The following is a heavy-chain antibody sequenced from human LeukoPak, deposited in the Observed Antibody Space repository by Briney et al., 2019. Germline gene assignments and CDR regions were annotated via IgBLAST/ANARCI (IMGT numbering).Heavy chain of an antibody. CDR2: INQDGSEK. Sequence: GGSLRLSCAASRFTFSIYWMSWVRQAPGKGLEWVANINQDGSEKFYVDSVKGRFIISRDNAKNSRYLQMNSLRAEDTAVYFCARDPSLVAPPYWGQGTLVTVSS. V-gene: IGHV3-7*01. CDR1: RFTFSIYW. J-gene: IGHJ4*02. CDR3: ARDPSLVAPPY. D-gene: IGHD2-8*02.